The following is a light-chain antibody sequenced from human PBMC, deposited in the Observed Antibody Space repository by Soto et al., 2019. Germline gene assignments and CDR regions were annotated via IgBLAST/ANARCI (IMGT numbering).Light chain of an antibody. CDR3: QQRSHWRIT. CDR2: AAS. CDR1: QTVIKN. J-gene: IGKJ5*01. Sequence: PGERATLSCRAIQTVIKNQLAWYQQPPGQAPRLLIYAASTRETGILARCSGRGARPACTRTISSLEPEDVSVDYCQQRSHWRITFGQGTRLEI. V-gene: IGKV3D-11*02.